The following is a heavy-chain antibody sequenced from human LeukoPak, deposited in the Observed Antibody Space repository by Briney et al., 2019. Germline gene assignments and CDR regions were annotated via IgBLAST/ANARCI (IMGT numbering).Heavy chain of an antibody. CDR3: AGRGSSSGTFDI. D-gene: IGHD2-2*01. J-gene: IGHJ3*02. CDR1: GGSITNLDYY. CDR2: IYTSGGT. V-gene: IGHV4-61*02. Sequence: SETLSLTCTVSGGSITNLDYYWTWIRQPAGKRLEWIGRIYTSGGTNYNPSLKSRVTMSVDKSKNQISLNLASLTAADTALYYCAGRGSSSGTFDIWGPGTFVTVSS.